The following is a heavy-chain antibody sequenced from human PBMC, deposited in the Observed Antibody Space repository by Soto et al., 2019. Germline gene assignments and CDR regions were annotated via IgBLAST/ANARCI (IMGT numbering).Heavy chain of an antibody. V-gene: IGHV1-18*04. CDR3: ARVDYYDSSGDYGY. D-gene: IGHD3-22*01. J-gene: IGHJ4*02. Sequence: QVQLVQSGAEVKKPGASVKVSCKASGYTFTIYGISWVRQAPGQGLEWMGWISGYKGNTDYAQNLQDRVSLTTDASTSSVYMELRSLRSDDTAVYYCARVDYYDSSGDYGYWGQGTLITVSS. CDR2: ISGYKGNT. CDR1: GYTFTIYG.